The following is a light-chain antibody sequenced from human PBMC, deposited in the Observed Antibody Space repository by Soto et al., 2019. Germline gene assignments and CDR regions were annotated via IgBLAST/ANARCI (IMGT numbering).Light chain of an antibody. Sequence: IVLTQSPGTLSLSPGDRATLSCRASQRVISQYLAWYQRKPGQAPRLRIYGAASMATGIPDSFSGSGSETDFPRTVSRLEPEDFAVCYCQQYGSFHLTFGGGTKVEI. CDR3: QQYGSFHLT. CDR1: QRVISQY. CDR2: GAA. J-gene: IGKJ4*01. V-gene: IGKV3-20*01.